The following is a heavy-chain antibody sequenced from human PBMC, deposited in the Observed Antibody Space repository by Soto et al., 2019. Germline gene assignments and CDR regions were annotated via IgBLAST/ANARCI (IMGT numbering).Heavy chain of an antibody. D-gene: IGHD3-22*01. V-gene: IGHV1-69*13. Sequence: SVKVSCKASGGTFSSYAISWVRQAPGQGLEWMGGIIPIFGTANYAQKFQGRVTITADEFTSTAYMELSSLRSEDTAVYYCASPLTYYDSSGYSDYWGQGTLVTVSS. J-gene: IGHJ4*02. CDR3: ASPLTYYDSSGYSDY. CDR1: GGTFSSYA. CDR2: IIPIFGTA.